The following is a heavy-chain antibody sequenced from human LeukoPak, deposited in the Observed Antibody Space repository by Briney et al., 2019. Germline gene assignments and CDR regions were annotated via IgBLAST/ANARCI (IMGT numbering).Heavy chain of an antibody. CDR2: IDPSDSYT. V-gene: IGHV5-10-1*01. J-gene: IGHJ4*02. CDR3: ARHPAPSPNLDY. Sequence: GESLKISCKGSEYTFTTYWIGWVRQMPGTGLEWMGRIDPSDSYTNYSPSFQGHVTISADKSISTAYLQWSSLKASDTAMYYCARHPAPSPNLDYWGQGTLVTVSS. CDR1: EYTFTTYW.